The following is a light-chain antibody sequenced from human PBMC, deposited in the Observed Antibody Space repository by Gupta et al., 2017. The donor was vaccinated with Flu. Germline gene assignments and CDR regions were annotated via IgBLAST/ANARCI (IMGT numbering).Light chain of an antibody. CDR1: SGHSNYA. V-gene: IGLV4-69*01. CDR2: LNSDGSH. CDR3: QTWVTGLWV. Sequence: QLVLTQSPSASASLGASVKLTCTLSSGHSNYAIAWHQQQPDKGPRYLMKLNSDGSHTKGDGIPDRFSGSSSGAERYLTISSLQSEDEAYYYCQTWVTGLWVFGGGTKLTVL. J-gene: IGLJ3*02.